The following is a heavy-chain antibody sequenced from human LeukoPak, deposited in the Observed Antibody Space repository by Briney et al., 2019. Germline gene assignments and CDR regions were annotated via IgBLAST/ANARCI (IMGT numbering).Heavy chain of an antibody. Sequence: PSETLSLTCTVSGGSISSYYWSWIRQPPGKGLEWIGYIYYSGSTNYNPSLKSRVTISVDTSKNQFSLKLSSVTAADTAVYYCARQRRDGYNFDAFDIWGQGTMVTVSS. CDR2: IYYSGST. CDR3: ARQRRDGYNFDAFDI. D-gene: IGHD5-24*01. J-gene: IGHJ3*02. CDR1: GGSISSYY. V-gene: IGHV4-59*08.